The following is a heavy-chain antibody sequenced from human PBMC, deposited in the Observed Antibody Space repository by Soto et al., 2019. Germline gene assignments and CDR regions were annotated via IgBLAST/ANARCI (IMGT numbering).Heavy chain of an antibody. CDR3: ARGKLTTAGGGFDP. V-gene: IGHV4-59*01. D-gene: IGHD4-17*01. CDR2: IYYSGST. CDR1: GGSISSYY. Sequence: SETLSLTCTVSGGSISSYYWSWIRQPPGKGLEWIGYIYYSGSTNYNPSLKSRVTISVDTSKNQFSLKLSSVTAADTAVYYCARGKLTTAGGGFDPWCQGTLVTVSS. J-gene: IGHJ5*02.